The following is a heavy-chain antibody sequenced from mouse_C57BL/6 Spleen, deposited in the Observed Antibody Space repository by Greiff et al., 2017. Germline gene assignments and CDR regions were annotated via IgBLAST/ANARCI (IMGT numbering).Heavy chain of an antibody. Sequence: QVQLQQPGTELVKPGASVKLSCKASGYTFTSYWMHWVKQRPGQGLEWIGNINPSNGGTNYNEKVKSKATLTVDKSSSTAYMQLSSLTSEDSAVYYCALTTVVSYWYCDVWGTGTTVTGSS. J-gene: IGHJ1*03. CDR3: ALTTVVSYWYCDV. D-gene: IGHD1-1*01. CDR1: GYTFTSYW. CDR2: INPSNGGT. V-gene: IGHV1-53*01.